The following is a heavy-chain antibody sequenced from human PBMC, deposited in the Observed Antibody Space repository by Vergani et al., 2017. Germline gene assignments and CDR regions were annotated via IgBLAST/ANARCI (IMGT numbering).Heavy chain of an antibody. J-gene: IGHJ6*02. CDR2: IKQDGSEK. CDR3: ARVGAANPSYYYYGMDV. CDR1: GFTFSSYW. D-gene: IGHD6-25*01. Sequence: EVQLVESGGGLVQPGGSLRLSCAASGFTFSSYWMSWVRQAPGKGLEWVANIKQDGSEKYYVDSVKGRFTISRDNSKNTLYLQMNSLRAEDTAVYYCARVGAANPSYYYYGMDVWGQGTTVTVSS. V-gene: IGHV3-7*01.